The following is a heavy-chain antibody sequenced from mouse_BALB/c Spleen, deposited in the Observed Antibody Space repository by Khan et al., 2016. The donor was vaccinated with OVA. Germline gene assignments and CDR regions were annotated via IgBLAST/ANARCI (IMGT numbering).Heavy chain of an antibody. D-gene: IGHD2-13*01. J-gene: IGHJ3*01. CDR1: GFTFSNYA. V-gene: IGHV5-6-5*01. CDR2: ISSGGTT. Sequence: EVELVESGGDLVKPGGSLKLSCAASGFTFSNYAMSWVRQTPEKRLEWVAYISSGGTTYYPDSVKGRFTISRDNASNILYLQMNRLRSQDSAMFYCASDYWFTYWGQGTLVTVSA. CDR3: ASDYWFTY.